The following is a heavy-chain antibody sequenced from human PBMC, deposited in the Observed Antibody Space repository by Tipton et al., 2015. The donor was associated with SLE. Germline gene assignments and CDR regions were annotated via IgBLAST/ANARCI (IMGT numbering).Heavy chain of an antibody. CDR1: GFTFSTYP. D-gene: IGHD1-26*01. CDR3: ARDVVGATEGLDY. J-gene: IGHJ4*02. CDR2: ISYDGSKK. Sequence: RSLRLSCAASGFTFSTYPMHWVRQAPGKGLEWVAGISYDGSKKYYVDSVKGRFTISRDNSKNTLYLQMNSLRAEDTAVFFCARDVVGATEGLDYWGQGTLVTVSS. V-gene: IGHV3-30*04.